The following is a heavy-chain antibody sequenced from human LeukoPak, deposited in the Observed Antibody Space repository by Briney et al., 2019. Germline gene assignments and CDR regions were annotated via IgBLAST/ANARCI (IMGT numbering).Heavy chain of an antibody. CDR2: INTNTGSP. CDR1: GYTSTTNA. Sequence: ASVKVSCKASGYTSTTNAMNWVRQAPGQGLEWMGWINTNTGSPTYAQGFTGRFVFSLDTSVSAAYLQIFSLEAQDTAVYYCTRGLGFCSAGSCSFDSWGQGTLVTVSS. J-gene: IGHJ4*02. D-gene: IGHD2-15*01. CDR3: TRGLGFCSAGSCSFDS. V-gene: IGHV7-4-1*01.